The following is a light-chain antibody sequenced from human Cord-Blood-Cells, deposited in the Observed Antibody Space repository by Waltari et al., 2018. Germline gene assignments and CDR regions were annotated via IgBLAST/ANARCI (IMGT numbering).Light chain of an antibody. Sequence: EIVLTQSPATLSLSPGERATLSCRASQSVSSYLAWYQQKPGQAPRLLIYDASNRATGIPARLSGSGSGTDFTLTISSLEPEDFAVYYCQQRSNCSFTFGPGTKVDIK. CDR3: QQRSNCSFT. CDR1: QSVSSY. V-gene: IGKV3-11*01. CDR2: DAS. J-gene: IGKJ3*01.